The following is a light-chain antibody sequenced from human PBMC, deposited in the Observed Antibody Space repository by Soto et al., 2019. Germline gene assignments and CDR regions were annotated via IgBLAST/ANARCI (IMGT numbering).Light chain of an antibody. CDR3: QQSSNWLGT. J-gene: IGKJ2*01. Sequence: EIVLTQSPATLSLSPGERATLSCRASQSVSSYLAWYQQKPGQAPRLLIYDASNSATGIPARFSGSGSGTDFTITISSLETEDFAVYYCQQSSNWLGTFGQGTKLEIK. CDR1: QSVSSY. V-gene: IGKV3-11*01. CDR2: DAS.